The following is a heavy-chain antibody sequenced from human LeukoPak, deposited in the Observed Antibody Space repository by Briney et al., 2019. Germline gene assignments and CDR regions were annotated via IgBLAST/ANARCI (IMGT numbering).Heavy chain of an antibody. CDR2: IYYRGST. CDR3: TRYPYGGGDRRNAFDI. Sequence: PSETLSLTCTVSGGSISSYYWSWIRQPPGKGLEWIGYIYYRGSTNYNPSLKSRVTISVDTSKNQFSLKLSSVTATDTAVYYCTRYPYGGGDRRNAFDIWGQGTMVTVSS. V-gene: IGHV4-59*01. J-gene: IGHJ3*02. CDR1: GGSISSYY. D-gene: IGHD2-21*01.